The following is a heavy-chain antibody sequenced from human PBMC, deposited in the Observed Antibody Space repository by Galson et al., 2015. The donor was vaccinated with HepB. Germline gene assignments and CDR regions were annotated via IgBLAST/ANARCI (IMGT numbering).Heavy chain of an antibody. CDR3: TTEDIVVVPAAVTVFDY. CDR2: IKSKTDGGTT. D-gene: IGHD2-2*01. J-gene: IGHJ4*02. V-gene: IGHV3-15*01. CDR1: GFTFSNAW. Sequence: SLRLSCAASGFTFSNAWMSWVRQAPGKGLEWVGRIKSKTDGGTTDYAAPVKGRFTISRDDSKNTLYLQMNSLKTEDTAVYYCTTEDIVVVPAAVTVFDYWGQGTLVTVSS.